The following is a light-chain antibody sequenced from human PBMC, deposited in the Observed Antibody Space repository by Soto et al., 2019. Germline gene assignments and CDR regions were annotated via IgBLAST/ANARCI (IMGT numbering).Light chain of an antibody. CDR2: EVV. V-gene: IGLV2-8*01. J-gene: IGLJ1*01. Sequence: QSALTQPPSASGSPGQSVTISCTGTKNDLGLYDFVSWYQHHPGKAPRLIIYEVVQRPSGVPDRFSGSKSGNTASLTVSGLQAADEADYFCKSYAGSNTYVFGSGTKVTVL. CDR1: KNDLGLYDF. CDR3: KSYAGSNTYV.